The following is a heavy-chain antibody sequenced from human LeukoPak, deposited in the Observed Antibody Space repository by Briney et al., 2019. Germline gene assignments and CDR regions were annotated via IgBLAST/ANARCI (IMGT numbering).Heavy chain of an antibody. Sequence: GASVKVSCKASGGTFSSYAISWVRQAPGQGLEWMGWISAYNGNTNYAQKLQGRVTMTTDTSTSTAYMELRSLRSDDTAVYYCARAYYYDSSGYYYVQREFDYWGQGTLVTVSS. CDR3: ARAYYYDSSGYYYVQREFDY. CDR2: ISAYNGNT. CDR1: GGTFSSYA. V-gene: IGHV1-18*01. J-gene: IGHJ4*02. D-gene: IGHD3-22*01.